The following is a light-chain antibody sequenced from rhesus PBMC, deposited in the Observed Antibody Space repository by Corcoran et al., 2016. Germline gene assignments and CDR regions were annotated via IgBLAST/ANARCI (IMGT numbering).Light chain of an antibody. CDR2: KAS. CDR3: QQYTSRPWT. V-gene: IGKV1-22*01. Sequence: DIQMTQSPSSLSASVGDTVTITCRASQGISGWLVWYQQKPGKAPKLLIYKASSLQRGVPSRFSGRGSGTDFTLTSNNLQSEDFATYYCQQYTSRPWTFGQGTKVEIK. J-gene: IGKJ1*01. CDR1: QGISGW.